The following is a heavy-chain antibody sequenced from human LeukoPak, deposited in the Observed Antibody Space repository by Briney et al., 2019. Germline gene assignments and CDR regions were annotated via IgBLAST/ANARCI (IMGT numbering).Heavy chain of an antibody. D-gene: IGHD3-10*01. CDR2: MNPNSGNT. V-gene: IGHV1-8*03. Sequence: GASVKVSCKASGYTFTNYDINWVRQATGQGLEWMGWMNPNSGNTDYAQKFQGRVTITRDTSVSTAYMELSSLRSEDTAVYYCAKARGRGSFDIWGQRTMVTVSS. CDR3: AKARGRGSFDI. J-gene: IGHJ3*02. CDR1: GYTFTNYD.